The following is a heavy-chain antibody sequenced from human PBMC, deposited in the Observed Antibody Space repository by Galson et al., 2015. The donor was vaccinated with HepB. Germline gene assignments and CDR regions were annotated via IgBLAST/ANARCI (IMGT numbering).Heavy chain of an antibody. D-gene: IGHD3-10*01. CDR3: AGWDGSGSYYNGYYGMDV. Sequence: SVKVSCKASGGTFSSYAISWVRQAPGQGLEWMGGIIPIFGTANYAQKFQGRVTITADESTSTAYMELSSLRSEDTAVYYCAGWDGSGSYYNGYYGMDVWGQGTTVTVSS. V-gene: IGHV1-69*13. J-gene: IGHJ6*02. CDR1: GGTFSSYA. CDR2: IIPIFGTA.